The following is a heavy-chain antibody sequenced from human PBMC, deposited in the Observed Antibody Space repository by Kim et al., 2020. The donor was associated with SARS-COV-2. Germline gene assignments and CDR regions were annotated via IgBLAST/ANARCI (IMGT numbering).Heavy chain of an antibody. D-gene: IGHD5-12*01. CDR1: GYTLTAYY. Sequence: ASVKVSCKASGYTLTAYYIHWVRQAPGQGLEWLGWINPNSGGTNYAQRFEGRVTMTRDTSISTAYMELSRLTSDDTAVYYCARDPHRSTIKYYTMDVWGQGTTVTVSS. J-gene: IGHJ6*02. CDR2: INPNSGGT. V-gene: IGHV1-2*02. CDR3: ARDPHRSTIKYYTMDV.